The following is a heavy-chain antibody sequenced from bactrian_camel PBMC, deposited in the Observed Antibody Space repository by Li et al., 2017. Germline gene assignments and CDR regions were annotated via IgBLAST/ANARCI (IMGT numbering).Heavy chain of an antibody. V-gene: IGHV3S40*01. J-gene: IGHJ4*01. CDR2: IAFGGDYT. CDR1: GFTFNKYD. CDR3: ARGSRQLLRSKYQA. Sequence: VQLVESGGGLVQPGGSLRLSCAASGFTFNKYDMTWARQAPGKELEWVATIAFGGDYTYYADSAKGRFTISRDNAKNTLFLQMNSLKTEDTAVYICARGSRQLLRSKYQARGQGTQVTVS. D-gene: IGHD3*01.